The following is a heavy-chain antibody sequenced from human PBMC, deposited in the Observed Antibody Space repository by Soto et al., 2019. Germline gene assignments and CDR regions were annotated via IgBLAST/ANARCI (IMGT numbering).Heavy chain of an antibody. CDR1: GFTFSGYS. CDR3: ARDPSDLWELDQYFQH. Sequence: EVHLVESGGGLVKPGGSLRLSCAASGFTFSGYSMNWVRQAPGKGLEWVSSISGSSSYIHYADSVKGRFTISRDNAKNSLYLQMNSLRAEDTAVYYCARDPSDLWELDQYFQHWGQGTLVTVSS. D-gene: IGHD1-26*01. CDR2: ISGSSSYI. J-gene: IGHJ1*01. V-gene: IGHV3-21*01.